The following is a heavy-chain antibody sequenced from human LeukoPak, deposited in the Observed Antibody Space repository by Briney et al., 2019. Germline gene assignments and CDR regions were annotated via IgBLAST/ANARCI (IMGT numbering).Heavy chain of an antibody. CDR1: GGSISSSSYY. V-gene: IGHV4-39*07. CDR2: IYCSGST. CDR3: ASETYYYDSGSRYNGV. D-gene: IGHD3-10*01. Sequence: PSETLSLTCTVSGGSISSSSYYWDWIRQPPGKGLEWVGTIYCSGSTYDNPSLKSRATISLDTSKNEVSLKVISVTAADTDVYSCASETYYYDSGSRYNGVWGKGTTVTVSS. J-gene: IGHJ6*04.